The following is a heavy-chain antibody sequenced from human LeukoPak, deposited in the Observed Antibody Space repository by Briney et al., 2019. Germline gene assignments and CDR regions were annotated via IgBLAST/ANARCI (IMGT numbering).Heavy chain of an antibody. D-gene: IGHD2-2*01. J-gene: IGHJ4*02. CDR3: AKDRVVVSAAMLGY. V-gene: IGHV3-30*18. Sequence: GGSLRLSCAASGFTFSSYGMHWVRQAPGKGLEWVAVISSDGSNTYYVDSVKGRFTISRDNSKNTLYLQMNSLRAEDTAVYYCAKDRVVVSAAMLGYWGQGTLVTVSS. CDR2: ISSDGSNT. CDR1: GFTFSSYG.